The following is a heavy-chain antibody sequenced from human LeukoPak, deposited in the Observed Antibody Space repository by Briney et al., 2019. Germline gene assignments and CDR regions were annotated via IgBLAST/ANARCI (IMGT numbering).Heavy chain of an antibody. Sequence: SGGSLRLSCAASGFTFRSHWMSWVRQPPGDELEWVASIKQEGSEKYYVDSVRGRFTVSRDNAKNSLYLQMNSLRAEDTAVYYCAKDAQRGFDYSNSLEFWGQGSLVTVSS. CDR3: AKDAQRGFDYSNSLEF. CDR1: GFTFRSHW. D-gene: IGHD4-11*01. V-gene: IGHV3-7*01. J-gene: IGHJ4*02. CDR2: IKQEGSEK.